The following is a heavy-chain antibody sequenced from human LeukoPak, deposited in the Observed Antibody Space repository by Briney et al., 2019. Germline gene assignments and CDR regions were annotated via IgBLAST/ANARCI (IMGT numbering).Heavy chain of an antibody. J-gene: IGHJ4*01. CDR2: IMQDGSEK. CDR1: GFTVSSYW. CDR3: AREKDLDINEVVAATYYFDY. Sequence: GGSLRLSCAASGFTVSSYWMSWVRQAPGKGLEWVANIMQDGSEKYYVDSVKGRFTISRDNAKNSLYLQMNSLRAEDTAVYYCAREKDLDINEVVAATYYFDYWGHGILVTVSS. V-gene: IGHV3-7*03. D-gene: IGHD2-15*01.